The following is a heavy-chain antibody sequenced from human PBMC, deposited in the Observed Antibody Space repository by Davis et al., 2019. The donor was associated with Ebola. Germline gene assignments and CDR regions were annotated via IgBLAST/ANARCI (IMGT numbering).Heavy chain of an antibody. D-gene: IGHD3-22*01. CDR3: ARVSFIAVVMIDY. V-gene: IGHV1-18*01. CDR1: GYSFKNYA. J-gene: IGHJ4*02. Sequence: AASVKVSCKASGYSFKNYAISWVRQAPGQGLEWMGWISAYNGNTNYAQKVQGRVTMTTDTSTGTAYLDLRSLRSDDTAVYFCARVSFIAVVMIDYWGQGTLVTVSS. CDR2: ISAYNGNT.